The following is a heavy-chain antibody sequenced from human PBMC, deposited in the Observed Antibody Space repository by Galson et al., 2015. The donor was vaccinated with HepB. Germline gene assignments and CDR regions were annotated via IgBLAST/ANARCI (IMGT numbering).Heavy chain of an antibody. Sequence: ETLSLTCTVSGGSISSYYWSWIRQPPGKGLEWIGYIYYSGSTNYNPSLKSRVTISVDTSKNQFSLKLSSVTAADTAVYYCARGRDFWSGYRLADAFDIRGQGTMVTVSS. D-gene: IGHD3-3*01. CDR1: GGSISSYY. CDR3: ARGRDFWSGYRLADAFDI. V-gene: IGHV4-59*01. CDR2: IYYSGST. J-gene: IGHJ3*02.